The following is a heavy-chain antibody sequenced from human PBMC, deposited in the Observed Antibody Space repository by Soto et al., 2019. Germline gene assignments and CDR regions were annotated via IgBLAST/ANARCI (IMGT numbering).Heavy chain of an antibody. J-gene: IGHJ4*02. CDR3: ARVGIYGSGSYYRRYFDY. CDR2: IYHSGST. CDR1: CGSISSSNW. D-gene: IGHD3-10*01. V-gene: IGHV4-4*02. Sequence: QVQLQESGPGLVKPSGTLSLTCAVSCGSISSSNWWSWVRQPPGKGLEWIGEIYHSGSTNYNPSPTSRVTISVDKSKNQFSLKLSSGPAADTAVYYCARVGIYGSGSYYRRYFDYWGQGTLVTVSS.